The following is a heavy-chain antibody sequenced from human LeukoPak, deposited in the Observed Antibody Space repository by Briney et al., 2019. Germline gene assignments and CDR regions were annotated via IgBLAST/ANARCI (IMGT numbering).Heavy chain of an antibody. Sequence: GESLKISCKGSGYSFTSYWIGWVRQMPGKGLGWMGIIYPDDSDTRYSPSFQGQVTISADKSISTAYLQRSSLKASDSAIYYCATSARSIGWRVYFDNWGQGALVTVSS. D-gene: IGHD6-19*01. CDR1: GYSFTSYW. CDR3: ATSARSIGWRVYFDN. CDR2: IYPDDSDT. J-gene: IGHJ4*02. V-gene: IGHV5-51*01.